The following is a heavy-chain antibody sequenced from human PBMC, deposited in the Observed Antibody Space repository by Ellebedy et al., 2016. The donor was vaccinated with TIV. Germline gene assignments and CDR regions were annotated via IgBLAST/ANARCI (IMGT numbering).Heavy chain of an antibody. CDR1: GYTFTSYG. J-gene: IGHJ6*02. Sequence: ASVKVSCKASGYTFTSYGITWVRQAPGQGLEWMGWISAYNGNTNYAQKFQGRVTITADKSTSPAYMELSSLRSEDTAVYYCARFVMERRRYYYGMDVWGQGTTVTVSS. V-gene: IGHV1-18*04. D-gene: IGHD1-1*01. CDR3: ARFVMERRRYYYGMDV. CDR2: ISAYNGNT.